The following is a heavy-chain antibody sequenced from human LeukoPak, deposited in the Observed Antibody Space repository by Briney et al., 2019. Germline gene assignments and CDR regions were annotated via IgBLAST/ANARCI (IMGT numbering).Heavy chain of an antibody. CDR1: GGSISSGSYY. CDR3: ATSDSGSIFGVVISS. J-gene: IGHJ5*02. D-gene: IGHD3-3*01. CDR2: IYTSGST. Sequence: SETLSLTCTVSGGSISSGSYYWSWIRQPAGKGLEWIGRIYTSGSTNYNPSLKSRVTISVDTSKNQSSLKLSSVTAADTAVYYCATSDSGSIFGVVISSWGQGTLVTVSS. V-gene: IGHV4-61*02.